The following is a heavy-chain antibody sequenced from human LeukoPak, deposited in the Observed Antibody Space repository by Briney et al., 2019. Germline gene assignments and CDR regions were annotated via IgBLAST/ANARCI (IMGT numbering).Heavy chain of an antibody. D-gene: IGHD3-22*01. Sequence: GGSLSLSCAASGFTSADYAMHWVRQAPRKGLEWISLISGDGGSTYYADSVKGRFTISRDNSKNSLYLQMNSLRTEDTALYYCAKDFYYYDSSGYFFDYWGQGTLVTVSS. V-gene: IGHV3-43*02. CDR3: AKDFYYYDSSGYFFDY. J-gene: IGHJ4*02. CDR1: GFTSADYA. CDR2: ISGDGGST.